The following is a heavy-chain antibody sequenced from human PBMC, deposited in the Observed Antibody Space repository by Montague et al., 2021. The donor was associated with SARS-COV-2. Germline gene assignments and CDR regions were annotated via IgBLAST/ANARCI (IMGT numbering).Heavy chain of an antibody. CDR3: ARGDYCVDNKCYSGAWLS. CDR1: GGSLSNYY. J-gene: IGHJ5*02. D-gene: IGHD2-15*01. CDR2: VFYSGDT. Sequence: SETLSLTCSISGGSLSNYYWTWIRQSPGGALEWIGYVFYSGDTSYNPSLRSRVAIALDTSNNHFSLKLTSVTGADTATYFCARGDYCVDNKCYSGAWLSWGRGIRVAVSS. V-gene: IGHV4-59*12.